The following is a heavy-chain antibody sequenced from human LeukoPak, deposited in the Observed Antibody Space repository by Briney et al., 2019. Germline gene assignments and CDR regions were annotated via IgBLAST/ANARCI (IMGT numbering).Heavy chain of an antibody. Sequence: VASVKVSCKASGGTFSSYAISWVRQAPGQGLEWMGGIIPIFGTANYAQKFQGRVTITADESTSTAYMELSSLRSEDTAVYYCASGSSSLTFDYWGQGTLVTVSS. J-gene: IGHJ4*02. CDR2: IIPIFGTA. CDR3: ASGSSSLTFDY. D-gene: IGHD6-13*01. CDR1: GGTFSSYA. V-gene: IGHV1-69*01.